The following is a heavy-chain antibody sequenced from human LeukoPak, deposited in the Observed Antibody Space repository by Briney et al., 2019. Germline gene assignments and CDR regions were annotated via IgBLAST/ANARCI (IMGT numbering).Heavy chain of an antibody. CDR2: IYYSGST. D-gene: IGHD3-10*01. J-gene: IGHJ6*02. Sequence: SETLSLTCTVSGGSISSYYWSWIRQPPGKGLEWIGYIYYSGSTNYNPSLKSRVTISVDTSKNQFSLKLSSVTAADTAVYYCAREAGSGSHFPYYYYGMDVWGQGTTVTVFS. CDR1: GGSISSYY. CDR3: AREAGSGSHFPYYYYGMDV. V-gene: IGHV4-59*01.